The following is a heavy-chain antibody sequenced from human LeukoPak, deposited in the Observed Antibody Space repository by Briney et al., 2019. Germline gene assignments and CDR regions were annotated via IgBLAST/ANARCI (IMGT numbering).Heavy chain of an antibody. J-gene: IGHJ4*02. Sequence: ASVKVSCKVSGYTLTELSMHWVRQAPGQGLEWMGIINPSGGSTSYAQKFQGRVTMTRDTSTSTVYMELSSLRSEDTAVYYCARVPIAVAGYYFDYWGQGTLVTVSS. CDR1: GYTLTELS. D-gene: IGHD6-19*01. CDR3: ARVPIAVAGYYFDY. V-gene: IGHV1-46*01. CDR2: INPSGGST.